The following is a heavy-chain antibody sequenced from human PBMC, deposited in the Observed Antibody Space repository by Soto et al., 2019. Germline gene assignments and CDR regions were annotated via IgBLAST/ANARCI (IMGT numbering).Heavy chain of an antibody. Sequence: SETLSLTCAVYGGSFSGYYWSWIRQPPGKGLEWIGEINHSGSTNYNPSLKSRVTISVDTSKNQFSLKLSSVTAADTAVYYCARVQTYYDFWSGYYMERGRCCFDPWGQGTLVTVSS. V-gene: IGHV4-34*01. CDR2: INHSGST. J-gene: IGHJ5*02. CDR3: ARVQTYYDFWSGYYMERGRCCFDP. D-gene: IGHD3-3*01. CDR1: GGSFSGYY.